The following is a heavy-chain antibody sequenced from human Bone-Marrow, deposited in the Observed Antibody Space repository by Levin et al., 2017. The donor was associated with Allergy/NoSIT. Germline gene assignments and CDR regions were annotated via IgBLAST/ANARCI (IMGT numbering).Heavy chain of an antibody. D-gene: IGHD6-13*01. CDR2: ISGDGVRI. V-gene: IGHV3-23*01. Sequence: GESLKISCAASGFTFSSYAMSWVRQAPGKGLEWVSGISGDGVRIYYGDSVKGRFTISRDNSKNTLYLQMNSLRDEDTAVYYCAKDKEESTSWDEYFDFWGQGTLVTVSS. CDR3: AKDKEESTSWDEYFDF. CDR1: GFTFSSYA. J-gene: IGHJ4*02.